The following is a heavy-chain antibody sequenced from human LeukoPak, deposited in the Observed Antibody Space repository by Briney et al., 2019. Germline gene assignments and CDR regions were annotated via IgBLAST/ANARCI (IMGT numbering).Heavy chain of an antibody. CDR3: TSASIAAAGKFDY. J-gene: IGHJ4*02. V-gene: IGHV3-33*01. D-gene: IGHD6-13*01. CDR2: IWFDGSNK. CDR1: AFTFSTSA. Sequence: QAGGSLRLSCSVSAFTFSTSAMHWVRQAPGKGLEWVSIIWFDGSNKYYADSVKGRFTVSRDNSKNTVYLQMNSLRVEDTAVYYCTSASIAAAGKFDYWGQGTLVTVSS.